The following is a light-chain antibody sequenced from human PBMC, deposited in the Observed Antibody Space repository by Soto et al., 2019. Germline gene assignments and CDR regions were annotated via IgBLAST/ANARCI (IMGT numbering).Light chain of an antibody. CDR1: SSNIGSNT. CDR2: RDN. V-gene: IGLV1-44*01. J-gene: IGLJ7*01. Sequence: QSVLTQPPSASGTPGQSVTISCSGSSSNIGSNTVNWYQQFPGTAPKLLIYRDNQRPSGVPDQFSGSKSGTSASLAITGLQSEDEADYYCVAWDDTLNGPGFGGGTQLTVL. CDR3: VAWDDTLNGPG.